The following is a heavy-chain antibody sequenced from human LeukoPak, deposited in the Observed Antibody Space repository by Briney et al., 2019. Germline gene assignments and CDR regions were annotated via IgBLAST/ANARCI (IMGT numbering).Heavy chain of an antibody. CDR3: TTSWPKVREGGQ. V-gene: IGHV3-23*01. CDR2: IAAGGDGA. CDR1: GFTFSLYA. J-gene: IGHJ4*02. Sequence: GGSLRLSCAASGFTFSLYAMRWVRQAPGKGLEWLAEIAAGGDGAYHADSVKGRFSISRDNSKNTLYLQMNSLRAEDTAVYYCTTSWPKVREGGQWGPGTLVTVSS. D-gene: IGHD3-10*01.